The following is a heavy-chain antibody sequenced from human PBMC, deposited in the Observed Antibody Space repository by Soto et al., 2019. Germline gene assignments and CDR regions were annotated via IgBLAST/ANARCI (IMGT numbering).Heavy chain of an antibody. J-gene: IGHJ4*02. CDR3: AGEVVVSGTPFDD. CDR2: IIPILGAA. V-gene: IGHV1-69*08. CDR1: GGTFSSSS. Sequence: QVQLVQSGAEMKKPGSSVKVSCKASGGTFSSSSISWVRQAPGQGLEWVGRIIPILGAANYAQKFQGRVTVTADKSRGTAYMELSSLTSEDTAVYYCAGEVVVSGTPFDDWGQGTLVTVSS. D-gene: IGHD6-19*01.